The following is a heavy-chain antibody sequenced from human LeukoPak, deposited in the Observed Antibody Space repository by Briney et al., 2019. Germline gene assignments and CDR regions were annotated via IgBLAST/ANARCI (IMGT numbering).Heavy chain of an antibody. CDR2: ISSSGSTI. CDR3: ARDRRADYGDRALDY. Sequence: PGGSLRLSCAASGFTFSSYAMSWVRQAPGKGLEWVSYISSSGSTIYYADSVKGRFTISRDNAKNSLYLQMNSLRAEGTAVYYCARDRRADYGDRALDYWGQGTLVTVSS. CDR1: GFTFSSYA. V-gene: IGHV3-48*04. J-gene: IGHJ4*02. D-gene: IGHD4-17*01.